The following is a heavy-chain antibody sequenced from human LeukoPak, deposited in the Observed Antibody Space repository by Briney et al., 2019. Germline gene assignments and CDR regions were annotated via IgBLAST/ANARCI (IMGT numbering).Heavy chain of an antibody. Sequence: GGSLRLSCAASGFTVSSNYMSWVRQAPGKGLEWVSVIYSGGSTYYADSVKGRFTISRDNSKNTLYLQMNSLRAEDTAVYYCARDYYDSSGYLPFDYRGQGTLVTVSS. V-gene: IGHV3-66*01. J-gene: IGHJ4*02. D-gene: IGHD3-22*01. CDR2: IYSGGST. CDR1: GFTVSSNY. CDR3: ARDYYDSSGYLPFDY.